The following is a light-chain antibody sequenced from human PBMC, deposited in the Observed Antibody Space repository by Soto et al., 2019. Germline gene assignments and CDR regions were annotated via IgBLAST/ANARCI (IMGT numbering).Light chain of an antibody. V-gene: IGKV4-1*01. J-gene: IGKJ1*01. CDR2: WAS. Sequence: DIVLTQSPDSLAVSLGERATINCKSSQSVLYSSNNKNYLAWYQQKPGQPPKLLIYWASTRESGVPDRFSGSGSGTDFPLTISSLQAEDVAVYYCQQYSSTPWTFGQGTKVEIK. CDR3: QQYSSTPWT. CDR1: QSVLYSSNNKNY.